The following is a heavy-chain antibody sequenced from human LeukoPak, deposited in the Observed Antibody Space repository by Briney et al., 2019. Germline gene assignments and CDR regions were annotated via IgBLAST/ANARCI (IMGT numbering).Heavy chain of an antibody. CDR2: IIPIFGTA. CDR3: ARDPVVRGTEYFQH. J-gene: IGHJ1*01. CDR1: GGTFSSYA. Sequence: ASVKVSCKASGGTFSSYAISWVRQAPGQGLEWMGGIIPIFGTANYAQKFQGRVTITADKSTSTDYMELSSLRSEDTAVYYCARDPVVRGTEYFQHWGQGTLVTVSS. D-gene: IGHD3-10*01. V-gene: IGHV1-69*06.